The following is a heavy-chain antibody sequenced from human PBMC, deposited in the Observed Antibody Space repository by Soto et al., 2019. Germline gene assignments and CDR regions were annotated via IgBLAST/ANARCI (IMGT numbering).Heavy chain of an antibody. CDR3: ARETLYSSSWSVLWFDP. CDR1: GYSVTSDSY. CDR2: MYHGGTT. D-gene: IGHD6-13*01. Sequence: SETLSLTCLVSGYSVTSDSYWAWIRQSPGKGLEWIVSMYHGGTTFYNPSLKSRVTMSMDTSKNQFSLKLRSVTAADTAVYYCARETLYSSSWSVLWFDPWGQGTLVTVSS. J-gene: IGHJ5*02. V-gene: IGHV4-38-2*02.